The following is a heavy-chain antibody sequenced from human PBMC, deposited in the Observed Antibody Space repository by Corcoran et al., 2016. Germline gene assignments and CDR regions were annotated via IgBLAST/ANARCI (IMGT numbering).Heavy chain of an antibody. V-gene: IGHV1-69*01. CDR3: ARAKTNFGVAEMSGNDSYGMDV. CDR1: GGTFSSYT. D-gene: IGHD3-3*01. CDR2: IIPIFGTA. J-gene: IGHJ6*02. Sequence: QVQLVHSGAEEKTAGSSVKVSCKASGGTFSSYTISWVRQAPGQGLEWMGGIIPIFGTANYAQKFQGRVTITADESTSTAYMELSSLRSEDTAEYYGARAKTNFGVAEMSGNDSYGMDVWGQGTTITVSS.